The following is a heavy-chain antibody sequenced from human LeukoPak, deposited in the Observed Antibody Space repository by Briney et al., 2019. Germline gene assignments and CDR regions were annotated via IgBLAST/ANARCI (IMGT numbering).Heavy chain of an antibody. J-gene: IGHJ4*02. Sequence: GGSLRLSCAASGFTFSRFWMTWVRQAPGKGLQCVANVKPDGSEKYYVDSVKGRFTISRDNAKNSLYLHKHSLRAEDTAVYYWSKYGGKGAACTFGYWGPGTLVTVS. CDR2: VKPDGSEK. CDR3: SKYGGKGAACTFGY. D-gene: IGHD3-16*01. V-gene: IGHV3-7*01. CDR1: GFTFSRFW.